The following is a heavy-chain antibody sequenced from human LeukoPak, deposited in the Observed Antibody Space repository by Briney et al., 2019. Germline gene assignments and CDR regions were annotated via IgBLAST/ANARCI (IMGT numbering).Heavy chain of an antibody. J-gene: IGHJ6*03. CDR3: ARRAYCGGDCYSYYYYYYMDV. CDR2: ISAYNGNT. CDR1: GYTFTSYG. V-gene: IGHV1-18*01. D-gene: IGHD2-21*01. Sequence: ASVKVSCKASGYTFTSYGISWVRQAPGQGLEWMGWISAYNGNTNYAQKFQGRVTITRNTSISTAYMELSSLRSEDTAVYYCARRAYCGGDCYSYYYYYYMDVWGKGTTVTVSS.